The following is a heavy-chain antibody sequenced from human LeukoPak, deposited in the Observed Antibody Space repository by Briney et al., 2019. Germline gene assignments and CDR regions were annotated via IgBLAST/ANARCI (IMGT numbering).Heavy chain of an antibody. Sequence: GGSLRLSCAASGFTFSSYHINWVRQAPGKGLEWVSSISSSSSYIYYADSVKGRFTISRDNSKNTLYLQMNSLRAKDTAVYYCARALSSSWDWGQGTLVTVSS. CDR2: ISSSSSYI. J-gene: IGHJ4*02. V-gene: IGHV3-21*01. CDR3: ARALSSSWD. D-gene: IGHD6-6*01. CDR1: GFTFSSYH.